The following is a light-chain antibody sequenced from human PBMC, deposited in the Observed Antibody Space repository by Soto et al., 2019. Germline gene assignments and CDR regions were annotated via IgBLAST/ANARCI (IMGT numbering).Light chain of an antibody. CDR2: DAS. CDR1: QTVSGSY. V-gene: IGKV3-20*01. CDR3: QQYGSSPYA. J-gene: IGKJ2*01. Sequence: EIVLTQSPGTLSLSPGERATLSCRASQTVSGSYLAWYQHRPGQAPRLLIYDASARATAIPDRFSGSGSGTDFSLTISSPEPEDFAVYYCQQYGSSPYAFGQGTKLEIK.